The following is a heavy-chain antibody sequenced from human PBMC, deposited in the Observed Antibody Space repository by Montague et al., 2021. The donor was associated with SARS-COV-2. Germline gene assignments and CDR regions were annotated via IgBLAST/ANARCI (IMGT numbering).Heavy chain of an antibody. CDR3: ARDEHKYYDILTGIEYYYGMDV. D-gene: IGHD3-9*01. CDR2: ISAYNGNT. V-gene: IGHV1-18*01. CDR1: GYTFTSYG. Sequence: SVKVSCKASGYTFTSYGISWVRQAPGQGLEWMGWISAYNGNTNYAQKLQGRVTMTTDTSTSTAYMELRSLRSDDTAVYYCARDEHKYYDILTGIEYYYGMDVWGQGTTVTVSS. J-gene: IGHJ6*02.